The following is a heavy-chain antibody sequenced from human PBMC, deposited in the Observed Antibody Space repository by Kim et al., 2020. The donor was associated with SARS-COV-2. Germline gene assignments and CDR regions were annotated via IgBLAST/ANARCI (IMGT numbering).Heavy chain of an antibody. D-gene: IGHD6-19*01. V-gene: IGHV3-23*01. CDR2: ISGSGGST. CDR1: GFTFSSNA. CDR3: AKGGWGSGWYFDY. J-gene: IGHJ4*02. Sequence: GGSLRLSCAASGFTFSSNAMSWVRQAPGKGLEWVSAISGSGGSTYYADSVKGRLTISRDNSKNTLYLQMNSLRVEDTAVYYCAKGGWGSGWYFDYWGQGTLVTVSS.